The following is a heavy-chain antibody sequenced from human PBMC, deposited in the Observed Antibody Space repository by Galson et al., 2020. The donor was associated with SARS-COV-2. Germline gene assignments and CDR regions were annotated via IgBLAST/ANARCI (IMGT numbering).Heavy chain of an antibody. D-gene: IGHD2-21*01. Sequence: SGPTLVKPTQTLTLTCTLSGFSLSTTGVSVGWIRQTPQKALEWLAFIYWDDDKRYSPSIKTRLTITKDTSKNQVVLTMTDVDPVDTATYYCAHAAYSASSPPLDSWGQGTLVTVSS. CDR1: GFSLSTTGVS. J-gene: IGHJ4*02. V-gene: IGHV2-5*02. CDR2: IYWDDDK. CDR3: AHAAYSASSPPLDS.